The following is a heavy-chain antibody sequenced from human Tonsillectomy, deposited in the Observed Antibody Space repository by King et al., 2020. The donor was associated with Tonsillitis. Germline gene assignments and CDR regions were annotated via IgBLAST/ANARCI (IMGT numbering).Heavy chain of an antibody. D-gene: IGHD7-27*01. Sequence: QLQESGPGLVKPSQTLSLTCTVSVGFISSGGYYWSWIRQHPGKGLEWLGYIYYSGSTYYNPPLKSRVTISVDTSKNQFSLKLSSGTAADPAVYDCARNWGSRGDGSAFDYWGQGTLVTVSS. V-gene: IGHV4-31*03. J-gene: IGHJ4*02. CDR2: IYYSGST. CDR1: VGFISSGGYY. CDR3: ARNWGSRGDGSAFDY.